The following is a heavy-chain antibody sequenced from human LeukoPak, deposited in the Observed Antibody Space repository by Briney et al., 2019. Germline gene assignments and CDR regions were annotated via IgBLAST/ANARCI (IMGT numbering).Heavy chain of an antibody. Sequence: SVKVSCKASGGTFSSYAISWVRQAPGQGLEWMGGIIPIFGTANYAQKFQGRVTITTDESTSTAYMELSSLRSEDTAVYYCATLGIYCSGGSCYSPYYMDVWGKGTTVTVSS. D-gene: IGHD2-15*01. CDR3: ATLGIYCSGGSCYSPYYMDV. V-gene: IGHV1-69*05. J-gene: IGHJ6*03. CDR1: GGTFSSYA. CDR2: IIPIFGTA.